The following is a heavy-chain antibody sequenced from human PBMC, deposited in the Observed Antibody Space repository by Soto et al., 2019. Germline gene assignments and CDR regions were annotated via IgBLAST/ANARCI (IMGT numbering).Heavy chain of an antibody. CDR3: ARAFYGVDL. CDR2: IYQSGSA. CDR1: GGSITSGGYS. J-gene: IGHJ6*02. Sequence: SETLSLTCTISGGSITSGGYSWSWIRQSPGQGLEWIGYIYQSGSAFYNPSLKTRATILVDRSKNQFSLNLTSVTAADAAVYYCARAFYGVDLWGQGTTVTVSS. V-gene: IGHV4-30-2*06.